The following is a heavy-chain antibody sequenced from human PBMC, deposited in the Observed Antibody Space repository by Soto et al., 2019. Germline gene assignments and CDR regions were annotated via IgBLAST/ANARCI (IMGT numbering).Heavy chain of an antibody. CDR3: ARIGYSSSSFDY. CDR1: GFTFSNYW. D-gene: IGHD6-6*01. CDR2: LNQDGSHN. Sequence: GGSLRLSCAVSGFTFSNYWMSWVRQTPGKGLEWLANLNQDGSHNYYVDSVKGRFTISRDNARNSLYLQMNGLRAEDTAVYYCARIGYSSSSFDYWGQGNLVTVSS. J-gene: IGHJ4*02. V-gene: IGHV3-7*01.